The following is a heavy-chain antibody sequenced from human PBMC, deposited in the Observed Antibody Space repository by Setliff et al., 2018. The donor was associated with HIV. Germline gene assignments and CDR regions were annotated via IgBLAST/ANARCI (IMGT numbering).Heavy chain of an antibody. Sequence: SETLSLTCTFSGVTSGDYYWTWIRQHPVKGLEWIGYIYSSGTKYYNPSLKSRLAISLDTSKNQFSLNLKSVTAADAAVYYCARGPRYGSGNYYYYYYYMDVWGKGTTVTVSS. CDR2: IYSSGTK. J-gene: IGHJ6*03. CDR1: GVTSGDYY. CDR3: ARGPRYGSGNYYYYYYYMDV. V-gene: IGHV4-31*03. D-gene: IGHD3-10*01.